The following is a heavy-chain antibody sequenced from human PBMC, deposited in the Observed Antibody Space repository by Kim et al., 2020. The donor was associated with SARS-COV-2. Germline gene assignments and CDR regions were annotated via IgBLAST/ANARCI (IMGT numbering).Heavy chain of an antibody. D-gene: IGHD1-26*01. J-gene: IGHJ4*02. CDR3: ARQPIVGATGFDY. V-gene: IGHV5-51*01. Sequence: SYRPSFQGQVTISADKSISTAYLQWSSLKASDTAMYYCARQPIVGATGFDYWGQGTLVTVSS.